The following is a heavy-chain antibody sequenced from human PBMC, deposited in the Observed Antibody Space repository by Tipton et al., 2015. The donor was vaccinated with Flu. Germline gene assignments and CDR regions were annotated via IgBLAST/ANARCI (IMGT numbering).Heavy chain of an antibody. Sequence: QLVQSGAEVKKPGESLRITCKGSGYSFTSYYITWVRQMPGRGLEWMGRIDPDDTDTNYSPSFQGHVTISADKSISTASLQWSSLEASVTAIYYCARREYVWETDPSLGEYGYDYWGQRALVTVSS. J-gene: IGHJ4*02. CDR1: GYSFTSYY. D-gene: IGHD3-16*01. CDR3: ARREYVWETDPSLGEYGYDY. CDR2: IDPDDTDT. V-gene: IGHV5-10-1*01.